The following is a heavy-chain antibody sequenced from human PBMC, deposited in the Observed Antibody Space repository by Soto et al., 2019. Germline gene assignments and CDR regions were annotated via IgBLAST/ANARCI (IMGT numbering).Heavy chain of an antibody. Sequence: GASVKVSCKASGYSFTSYDINWVRQATGQGLERMGWMNPNSGNTGYAQKFQGRVTMTRNTSISTAYMELSSLRSEDTAVYYCARADKPYCSGGSCYFGYYYYYMDVWGKGTTVTVSS. CDR1: GYSFTSYD. CDR3: ARADKPYCSGGSCYFGYYYYYMDV. D-gene: IGHD2-15*01. J-gene: IGHJ6*03. CDR2: MNPNSGNT. V-gene: IGHV1-8*01.